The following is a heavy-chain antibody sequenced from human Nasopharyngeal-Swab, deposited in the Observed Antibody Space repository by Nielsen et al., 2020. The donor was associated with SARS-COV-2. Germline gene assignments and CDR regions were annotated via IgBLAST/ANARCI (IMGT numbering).Heavy chain of an antibody. CDR3: ARVIAVAARAYYYYGMDV. D-gene: IGHD6-19*01. Sequence: ASVKVSCKVSGYTLTELSMHWVRQAPGKGLEWMGGFDPEDGETIYAQKFQGRVTMTEDTSTDTAYMELSSLRSEDTAVYYCARVIAVAARAYYYYGMDVWGQGTTVTVSS. J-gene: IGHJ6*02. CDR2: FDPEDGET. V-gene: IGHV1-24*01. CDR1: GYTLTELS.